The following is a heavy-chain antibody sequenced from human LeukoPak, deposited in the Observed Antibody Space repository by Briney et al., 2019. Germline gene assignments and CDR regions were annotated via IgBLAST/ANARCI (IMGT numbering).Heavy chain of an antibody. Sequence: GALRLSCAASGFTFSSYSMNWVRQAPGKGLEWVAYISSSSNTIYYADSLKGRFTISRDNAKNSLYLQMDSLSAEDTAVYFCATSGYCSRGSCSPQYYYYAMDVWGQGTTVIVSS. J-gene: IGHJ6*02. V-gene: IGHV3-48*04. CDR2: ISSSSNTI. D-gene: IGHD2-15*01. CDR3: ATSGYCSRGSCSPQYYYYAMDV. CDR1: GFTFSSYS.